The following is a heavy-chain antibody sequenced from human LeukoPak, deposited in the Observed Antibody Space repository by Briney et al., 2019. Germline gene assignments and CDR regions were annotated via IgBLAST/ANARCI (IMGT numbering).Heavy chain of an antibody. D-gene: IGHD6-13*01. CDR2: INTNTGNP. V-gene: IGHV7-4-1*02. J-gene: IGHJ4*02. CDR1: GYTFTGYA. Sequence: GASVKVSCKASGYTFTGYAMNWVRQAPGQGLEWMGWINTNTGNPTYAQGFTGRFVFSLDTSVSTAYLQISSLKAEDTAVYYCAREKTSAAGTCYFDYWGQGTLVTVSS. CDR3: AREKTSAAGTCYFDY.